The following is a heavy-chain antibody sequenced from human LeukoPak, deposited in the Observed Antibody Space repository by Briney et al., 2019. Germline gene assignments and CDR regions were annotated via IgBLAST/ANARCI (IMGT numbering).Heavy chain of an antibody. CDR1: GGSFSGYY. CDR3: ARGGIVMVIEFDY. Sequence: SETLSLTCAVYGGSFSGYYWSWIRQPTGKGLEWIGEINHSGSTNYNPSLKSRVTISVDTSKNQFSLKLSSVTAADTAVYYCARGGIVMVIEFDYWGQGALVTVSS. CDR2: INHSGST. J-gene: IGHJ4*02. V-gene: IGHV4-34*01. D-gene: IGHD3-22*01.